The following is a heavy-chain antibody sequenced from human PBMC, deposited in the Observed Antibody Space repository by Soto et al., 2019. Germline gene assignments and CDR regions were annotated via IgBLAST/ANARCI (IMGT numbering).Heavy chain of an antibody. Sequence: ASVKVSCKASGYTFTSYDINWVRQATGQGLEWMGWMNPNSGNTGYAQKFQGRVTMTRNTSISTAYMELSSLRSEDTAVYYCARGMRYCSSTSCYSPGFDYWGQGTLVTVSS. CDR2: MNPNSGNT. CDR3: ARGMRYCSSTSCYSPGFDY. D-gene: IGHD2-2*01. V-gene: IGHV1-8*01. J-gene: IGHJ4*02. CDR1: GYTFTSYD.